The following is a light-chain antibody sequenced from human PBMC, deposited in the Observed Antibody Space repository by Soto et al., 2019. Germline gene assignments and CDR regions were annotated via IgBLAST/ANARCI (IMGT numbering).Light chain of an antibody. Sequence: EIVLTQSPGTLSLSPGERATLSCRASQSVSSSYLDWYQQKPGQAPRLLIDGASSWATGIPARFSGSGSGTDFTVTISRLEPEDFAVYYCHQYDSSPLTFGGGTKVVIK. CDR2: GAS. CDR1: QSVSSSY. J-gene: IGKJ4*01. CDR3: HQYDSSPLT. V-gene: IGKV3-20*01.